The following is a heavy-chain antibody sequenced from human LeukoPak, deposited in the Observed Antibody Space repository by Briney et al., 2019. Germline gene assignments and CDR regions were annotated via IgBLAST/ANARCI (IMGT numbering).Heavy chain of an antibody. CDR2: IRGSGGST. D-gene: IGHD6-19*01. J-gene: IGHJ6*03. Sequence: PGESLRLSCAGSGFPFSSYAMGWVRQAPGKGLEWVSGIRGSGGSTEYADSVKGRFTISRDNTKNTLFLQMNSLTVEDTAVYYCTRAGRLGYSSAWVASPRIYHYKDAWGKGTTVIVSS. CDR3: TRAGRLGYSSAWVASPRIYHYKDA. V-gene: IGHV3-23*01. CDR1: GFPFSSYA.